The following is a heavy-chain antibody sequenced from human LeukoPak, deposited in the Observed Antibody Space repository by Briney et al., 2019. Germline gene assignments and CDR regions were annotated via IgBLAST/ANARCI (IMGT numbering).Heavy chain of an antibody. CDR1: GYTFSDYY. V-gene: IGHV1-2*02. Sequence: ASVKVSCKASGYTFSDYYAHWVRQAPGQGLEWMGWINPNSGGTKYAQKFQGRVTMTRDTSISTAYMELSRLRSDDTAVYYCARDLKPNWGYYFDYWGQGTLVTVSS. J-gene: IGHJ4*02. CDR3: ARDLKPNWGYYFDY. CDR2: INPNSGGT. D-gene: IGHD7-27*01.